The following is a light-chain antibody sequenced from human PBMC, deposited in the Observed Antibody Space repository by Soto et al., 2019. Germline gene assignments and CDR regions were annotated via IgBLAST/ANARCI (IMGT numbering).Light chain of an antibody. CDR1: QSVSSN. CDR3: RQYNNWPPVT. CDR2: GAS. J-gene: IGKJ1*01. Sequence: EIVMTQSPATLSVSPGERATLSCRASQSVSSNLGWYQQKPGQAPRLLIYGASSRATGMPARFSGSGSGTELTITIISLQSQDSAVYYCRQYNNWPPVTFGQGTKVDIK. V-gene: IGKV3-15*01.